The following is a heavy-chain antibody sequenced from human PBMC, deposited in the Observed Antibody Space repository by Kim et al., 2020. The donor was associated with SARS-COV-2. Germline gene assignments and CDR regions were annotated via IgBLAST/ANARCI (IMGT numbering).Heavy chain of an antibody. CDR3: ARGRSGIAVAWFDP. D-gene: IGHD6-19*01. CDR2: N. J-gene: IGHJ5*02. V-gene: IGHV6-1*01. Sequence: NDYAVSVKSRITINPDTSKNQFSLHLNSVTPEDTAVYYCARGRSGIAVAWFDPWGQGTLVTVSS.